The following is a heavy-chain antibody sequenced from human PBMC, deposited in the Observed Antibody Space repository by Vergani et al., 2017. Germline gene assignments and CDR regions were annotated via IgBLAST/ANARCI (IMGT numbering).Heavy chain of an antibody. D-gene: IGHD2-2*01. CDR3: ARDLEYCSSNSCYDYYYYGMDV. Sequence: QVQLVESGGGVVQPGRSLRLSCAASGFTFSSYGMHWVRQAPGKGLEWVAVIWYDGSNKYYADSVKGRFTISRDNSKNTLYLQMNSLRAEDTAVYYCARDLEYCSSNSCYDYYYYGMDVWGQGTTVTVSS. J-gene: IGHJ6*02. CDR2: IWYDGSNK. CDR1: GFTFSSYG. V-gene: IGHV3-33*01.